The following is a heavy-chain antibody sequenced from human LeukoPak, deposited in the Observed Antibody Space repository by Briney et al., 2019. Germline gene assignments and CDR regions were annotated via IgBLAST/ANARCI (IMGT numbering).Heavy chain of an antibody. J-gene: IGHJ4*02. D-gene: IGHD3-9*01. CDR3: VAYYDILTGYKY. CDR2: IYSGGST. CDR1: GFTFSSYA. V-gene: IGHV3-66*01. Sequence: GRSLRLSCAASGFTFSSYAMHWVRQAPGKGLEWVSVIYSGGSTYYADSVKGRFTISRDNSKNTLYLQMNSLRAEDTAVYYCVAYYDILTGYKYWGQGTLVTVSS.